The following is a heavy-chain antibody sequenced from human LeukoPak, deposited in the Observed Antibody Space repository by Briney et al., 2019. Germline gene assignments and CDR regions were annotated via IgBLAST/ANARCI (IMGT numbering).Heavy chain of an antibody. CDR3: ARSNQADDY. Sequence: GGSLRLSCAASGFTFSSYWMLWVRQVPGKALVWVARINPGGSSITYAHSVKGRFTISRDNAKNTLYLQMDSLRAEDTGVYYCARSNQADDYWGQGTLVTVSS. D-gene: IGHD1-14*01. J-gene: IGHJ4*02. V-gene: IGHV3-74*01. CDR1: GFTFSSYW. CDR2: INPGGSSI.